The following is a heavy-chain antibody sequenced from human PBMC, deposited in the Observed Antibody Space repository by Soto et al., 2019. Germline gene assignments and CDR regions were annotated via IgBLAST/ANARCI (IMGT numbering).Heavy chain of an antibody. D-gene: IGHD3-3*01. CDR2: ISYDGSNK. J-gene: IGHJ6*02. V-gene: IGHV3-30*18. Sequence: QVQLVESGGGVVQPGRSLRLSCAASGITFSSYGMHWVRQAPGKGLEWVAVISYDGSNKNYADSVKGRFTISRDNSKNTQYLQMNSLRAEDTAVYYCAKEVWSGPMDVWGQGTTVTVSS. CDR1: GITFSSYG. CDR3: AKEVWSGPMDV.